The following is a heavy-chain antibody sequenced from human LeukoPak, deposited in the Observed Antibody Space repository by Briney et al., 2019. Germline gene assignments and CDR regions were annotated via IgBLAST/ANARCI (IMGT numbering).Heavy chain of an antibody. D-gene: IGHD3-9*01. J-gene: IGHJ4*02. V-gene: IGHV3-48*03. Sequence: GGSLRLSCAASGFTFSSYEMNWVRQAPGKGLEWVSYISSSGSTIYYADSVKGRFTISRDNAKNSLYPQMNSLRAEDTAVYYCASPGEDILTGYYKFYWGQGTLVTVSS. CDR1: GFTFSSYE. CDR2: ISSSGSTI. CDR3: ASPGEDILTGYYKFY.